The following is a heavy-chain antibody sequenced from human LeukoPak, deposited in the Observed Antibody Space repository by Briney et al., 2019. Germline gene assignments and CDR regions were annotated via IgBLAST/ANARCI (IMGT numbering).Heavy chain of an antibody. J-gene: IGHJ4*02. CDR2: IYYSGST. CDR1: GGSISSRTYY. Sequence: PSETLSLTCTVSGGSISSRTYYWAWIRQPPGQGLEWIGNIYYSGSTYYNPSLKSRLTVSIDTSKNQFSLNLRSVTAADTALYYCASLRVPGDFDYWGQGTLVTVSS. V-gene: IGHV4-39*01. CDR3: ASLRVPGDFDY.